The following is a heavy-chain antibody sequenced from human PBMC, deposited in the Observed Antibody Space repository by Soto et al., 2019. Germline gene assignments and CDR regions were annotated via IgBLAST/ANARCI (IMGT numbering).Heavy chain of an antibody. CDR2: ISYDGSNK. CDR3: ARMIVVVITHDY. V-gene: IGHV3-30*03. J-gene: IGHJ4*02. D-gene: IGHD3-22*01. Sequence: QVQLVESGGGVVQPGRSLRLSCAASGFTFSSYGMHWVRQAPGKGLEWVAVISYDGSNKYYADSVKGRFTISRDNSKNTLYLQMNSLRAEDTAVYYCARMIVVVITHDYWGQGTLVTVSS. CDR1: GFTFSSYG.